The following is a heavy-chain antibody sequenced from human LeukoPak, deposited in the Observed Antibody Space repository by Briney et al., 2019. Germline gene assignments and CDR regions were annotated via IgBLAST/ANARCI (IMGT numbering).Heavy chain of an antibody. CDR1: GYNFTSYG. Sequence: ASVKVSCTAYGYNFTSYGISWLRQAPAQVLAEMGWISAYNGNTNYAQNLQGRVNMTTDTSTSTAYMELRSLRSDDTAVYYCATVHGNSWTSVRYWGQGTLVTVSS. CDR3: ATVHGNSWTSVRY. D-gene: IGHD6-13*01. CDR2: ISAYNGNT. V-gene: IGHV1-18*01. J-gene: IGHJ4*02.